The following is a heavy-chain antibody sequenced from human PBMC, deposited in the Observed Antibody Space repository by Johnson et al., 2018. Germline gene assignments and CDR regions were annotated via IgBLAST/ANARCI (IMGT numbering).Heavy chain of an antibody. V-gene: IGHV3-48*02. CDR3: ARDHPDPDFGVVIMCPWGDDYYGMDV. J-gene: IGHJ6*02. D-gene: IGHD3-3*01. Sequence: VQLVESGGGLVQPGGSLRLSCAASGFTFSSYSMNCVRQAPGKGLEWVSYISSSSSTIYYADSVKGRFTISRDNAKNPLYLQMNSLRDEDSAVYSCARDHPDPDFGVVIMCPWGDDYYGMDVWGQGTTVTVSS. CDR2: ISSSSSTI. CDR1: GFTFSSYS.